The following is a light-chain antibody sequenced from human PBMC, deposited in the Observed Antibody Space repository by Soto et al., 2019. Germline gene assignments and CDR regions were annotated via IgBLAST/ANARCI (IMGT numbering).Light chain of an antibody. CDR1: QSISNW. V-gene: IGKV1-5*01. CDR2: DAS. CDR3: QHYSSYSRT. J-gene: IGKJ1*01. Sequence: DIQMTQSPSTLSAFVGYRVTITCLASQSISNWLAWYQQKPGKAPKLLINDASSLERGVPSRFSGSGSGTEFTLTISSLQPDDFETYYCQHYSSYSRTFGQGTTVDIK.